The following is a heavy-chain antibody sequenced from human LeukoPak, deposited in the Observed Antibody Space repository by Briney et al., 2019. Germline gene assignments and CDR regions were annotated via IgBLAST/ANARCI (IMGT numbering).Heavy chain of an antibody. D-gene: IGHD6-13*01. Sequence: SETLSLTCTVSGGSINSYYWSWIRQPPGKGLEWIGYIYYSGSTNYNPSLKSRVTISVDTSKNQFSLKLSSVTAADTAVYYCARDFRIAGPGAYYYYYGMDVWGQGTTVTVSS. CDR1: GGSINSYY. CDR3: ARDFRIAGPGAYYYYYGMDV. J-gene: IGHJ6*02. CDR2: IYYSGST. V-gene: IGHV4-59*01.